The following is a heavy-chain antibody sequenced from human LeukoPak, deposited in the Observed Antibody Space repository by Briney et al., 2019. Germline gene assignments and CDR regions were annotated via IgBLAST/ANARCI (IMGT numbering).Heavy chain of an antibody. CDR1: GESFSGYY. Sequence: PSEALSLTCAVYGESFSGYYWSWIRQPPGKGLEWIGEINHSGSTNYNPSLKSRVTISVDTSKNQFSLKLSSVTAADTAVYYCARHMTTVTFNWFDPWGQGTLVTVSS. J-gene: IGHJ5*02. CDR3: ARHMTTVTFNWFDP. D-gene: IGHD4-17*01. CDR2: INHSGST. V-gene: IGHV4-34*01.